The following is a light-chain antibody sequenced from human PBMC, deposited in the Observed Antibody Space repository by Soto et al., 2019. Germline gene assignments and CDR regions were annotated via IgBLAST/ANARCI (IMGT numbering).Light chain of an antibody. Sequence: QSALTQPPSASGSPGQSVNISCTGTSSDVGGYDYVSWYQQHPGKAPKLMIYEVTIRPSGVSDRFSGSKSGNTASLTVSGLQAEDEADYYCSSYTGGNPSYVFGTGTKVTVL. CDR1: SSDVGGYDY. CDR3: SSYTGGNPSYV. J-gene: IGLJ1*01. V-gene: IGLV2-8*01. CDR2: EVT.